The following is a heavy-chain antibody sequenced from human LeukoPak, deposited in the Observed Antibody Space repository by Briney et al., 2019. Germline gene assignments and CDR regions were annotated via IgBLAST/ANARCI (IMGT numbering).Heavy chain of an antibody. V-gene: IGHV3-11*01. CDR3: ASSARSDYYYYGIDV. CDR1: GFTFSDYY. Sequence: PGGSLRLSCAASGFTFSDYYMSWIRQAPGKGLEWVSYISSSGSTIYYADSVKGRFTISRDNAKNSLYLQMNSLRAEDTAVYYCASSARSDYYYYGIDVWGQGTTVTVSS. J-gene: IGHJ6*02. CDR2: ISSSGSTI.